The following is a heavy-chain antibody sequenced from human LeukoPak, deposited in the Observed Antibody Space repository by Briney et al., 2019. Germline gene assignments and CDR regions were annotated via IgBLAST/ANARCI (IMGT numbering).Heavy chain of an antibody. CDR3: ARLRSLDK. V-gene: IGHV3-7*01. J-gene: IGHJ4*02. Sequence: PGGSLRLSCAASGFTFSDAWMHWVRKAPGKGLEWVANIKEDDSEIYYVESVKGRFTISRDNAKKSLYLEMSSLRVEDTAVYFCARLRSLDKWGQGTLVTVS. D-gene: IGHD5-24*01. CDR1: GFTFSDAW. CDR2: IKEDDSEI.